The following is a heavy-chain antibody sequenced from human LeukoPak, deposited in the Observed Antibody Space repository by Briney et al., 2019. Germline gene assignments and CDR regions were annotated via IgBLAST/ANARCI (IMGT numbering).Heavy chain of an antibody. J-gene: IGHJ5*02. D-gene: IGHD2-8*01. CDR3: AKAGGYCTNGVCYGNWFDP. CDR1: GFTFSTYY. Sequence: GGSLRLSCAASGFTFSTYYMHWVRQAPGKGLAWVSRINSDGSNTRYADSVKGRFTISRDNAKNTLYLQMDSLRAEDTAVYYCAKAGGYCTNGVCYGNWFDPWGQGTLVTVSS. V-gene: IGHV3-74*01. CDR2: INSDGSNT.